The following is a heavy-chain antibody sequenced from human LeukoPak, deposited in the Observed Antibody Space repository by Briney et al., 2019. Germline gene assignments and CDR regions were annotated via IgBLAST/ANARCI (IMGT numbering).Heavy chain of an antibody. Sequence: GGSLRLSCAASGFTFSSYAMSWVRQAPGKGLEWVSAISGSGGSTYSADSVKGRFTISRDNSKNTLYLQMNSLRAEDTAIYYCAKGPRIIVGSTGIDYWGQGTLVTVSS. V-gene: IGHV3-23*01. CDR1: GFTFSSYA. CDR3: AKGPRIIVGSTGIDY. J-gene: IGHJ4*02. CDR2: ISGSGGST. D-gene: IGHD1-26*01.